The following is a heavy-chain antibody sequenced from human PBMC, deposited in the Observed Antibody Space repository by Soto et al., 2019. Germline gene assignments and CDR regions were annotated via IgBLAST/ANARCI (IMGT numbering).Heavy chain of an antibody. CDR3: GRSRQMESGNDYGLDV. CDR1: GVSLNTADTW. V-gene: IGHV4-30-4*01. Sequence: QVQLQESGSGLVKPSQSLSLTCTVSGVSLNTADTWWSWIRQSPGKGLEFIGYYHSGGSTYYDASLRSRVIISADTSNSQFSLKLSSVTVADTALYFCGRSRQMESGNDYGLDVWGQGTTVTVSS. J-gene: IGHJ6*02. CDR2: YHSGGST. D-gene: IGHD1-1*01.